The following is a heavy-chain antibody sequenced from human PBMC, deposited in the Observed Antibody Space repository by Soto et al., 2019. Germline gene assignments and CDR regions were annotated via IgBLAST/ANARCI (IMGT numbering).Heavy chain of an antibody. V-gene: IGHV1-18*01. J-gene: IGHJ4*02. CDR1: GYTFTSYG. Sequence: QVQLVQSGAEVKKPGASVKVSCKASGYTFTSYGISWVRQAPGQGLEWMGWISAYNGNTNYAQKLQGRVTMXTXTXASTAYMELRSLRSDDTAVYYCARDKGDGSGSYYGYWGQGTLVTVSS. D-gene: IGHD3-10*01. CDR3: ARDKGDGSGSYYGY. CDR2: ISAYNGNT.